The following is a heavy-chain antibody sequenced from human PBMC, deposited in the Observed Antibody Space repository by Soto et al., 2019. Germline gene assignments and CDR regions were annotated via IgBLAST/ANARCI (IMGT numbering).Heavy chain of an antibody. CDR3: AHRFLAAPGTYFQY. D-gene: IGHD6-13*01. CDR1: GFSLSTSPVG. Sequence: GSGPTLVNPTQTLTLTCTFSGFSLSTSPVGVGWIRQPPGKALEWLALIYWDDDKRYSPSLKSRLTITKDTSKNQVVLTMTNMDPVDTATYYCAHRFLAAPGTYFQYWRQGTLVTVSS. V-gene: IGHV2-5*02. CDR2: IYWDDDK. J-gene: IGHJ1*01.